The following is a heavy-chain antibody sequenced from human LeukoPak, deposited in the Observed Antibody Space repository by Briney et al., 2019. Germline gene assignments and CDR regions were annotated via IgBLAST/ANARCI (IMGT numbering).Heavy chain of an antibody. CDR1: GYTFTGCY. D-gene: IGHD3-16*01. Sequence: GASVKVSCKASGYTFTGCYMHWVRQAPGQGLEWMGWINPNSGGTNYAQKFQGGVTMTRDTSISTAYMELSRLRSDDTAVYYCARDTMGDLTNWFDPWGQGTLVTVSS. V-gene: IGHV1-2*02. CDR3: ARDTMGDLTNWFDP. CDR2: INPNSGGT. J-gene: IGHJ5*02.